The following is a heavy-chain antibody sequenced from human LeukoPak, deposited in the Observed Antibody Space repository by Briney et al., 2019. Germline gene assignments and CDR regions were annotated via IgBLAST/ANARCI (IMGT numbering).Heavy chain of an antibody. CDR3: ARDRGAYCGGDCYLGFDY. CDR1: GFTFSSYT. CDR2: LAGSSGYI. D-gene: IGHD2-21*02. Sequence: GGSLRLSCAASGFTFSSYTMNWVRQAPGKGLEWVSSLAGSSGYISYADSVKGRFTISRDNAKKSLYLQMTSLTAEDTAVYYCARDRGAYCGGDCYLGFDYWGRGTLVTVSS. J-gene: IGHJ4*01. V-gene: IGHV3-21*01.